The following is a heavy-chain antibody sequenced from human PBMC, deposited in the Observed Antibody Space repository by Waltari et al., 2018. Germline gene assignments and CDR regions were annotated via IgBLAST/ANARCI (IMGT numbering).Heavy chain of an antibody. CDR1: GFTFSSYG. V-gene: IGHV3-30*02. D-gene: IGHD3-10*01. CDR2: IRFDGSNK. J-gene: IGHJ4*02. CDR3: AKCRDPTRGVIPPLDY. Sequence: QVQLVESGGGVVQPGESLRLSCAASGFTFSSYGMHWVRQAPGTGLEWVAFIRFDGSNKYYADSVKGRFTISRDNSKNTLYLQMNSLRAEDTAVYYCAKCRDPTRGVIPPLDYWGQGTLVTVSS.